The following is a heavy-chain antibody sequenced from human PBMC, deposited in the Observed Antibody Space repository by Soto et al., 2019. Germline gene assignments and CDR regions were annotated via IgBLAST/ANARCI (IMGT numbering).Heavy chain of an antibody. CDR1: GFTFSTYA. Sequence: GGSMRLSCAASGFTFSTYAMSWVRQAPGKGLEWVSAISGSGGSTYYAAPVKGRFTISRDNSKNTLYLQMNSLRAEDTAVHYCARGLGYCSSTSCYIWIDYWGQGTLVTVSS. V-gene: IGHV3-23*01. CDR3: ARGLGYCSSTSCYIWIDY. CDR2: ISGSGGST. D-gene: IGHD2-2*02. J-gene: IGHJ4*02.